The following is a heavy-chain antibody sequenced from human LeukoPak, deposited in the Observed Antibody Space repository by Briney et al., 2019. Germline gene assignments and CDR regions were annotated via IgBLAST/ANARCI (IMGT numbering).Heavy chain of an antibody. CDR3: ARGRPYQWLVPTPFYYFDY. V-gene: IGHV4-34*01. D-gene: IGHD6-19*01. J-gene: IGHJ4*02. CDR1: ACSFSGYY. CDR2: IKHSVRT. Sequence: PSETLSLTCAVDACSFSGYYWSWIRQPPGNGLEWIGEIKHSVRTNYTPYLKSRVTISVDKSKTPFSLKLSCVTAADTAVYYCARGRPYQWLVPTPFYYFDYWGQGTLVTVSS.